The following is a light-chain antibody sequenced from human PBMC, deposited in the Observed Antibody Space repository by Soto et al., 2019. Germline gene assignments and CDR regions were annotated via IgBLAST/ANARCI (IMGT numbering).Light chain of an antibody. J-gene: IGKJ4*01. CDR2: GIS. CDR3: QQYLDLPLT. CDR1: QSLATN. Sequence: EIVMTQSPVTLSVSPGERVTLSCRASQSLATNLAWYQQKPGQTPRLVIYGISARASGIPGRFSGSGFGTEFTLTISSLQPEDSAVYYCQQYLDLPLTFRGGTKVEI. V-gene: IGKV3-15*01.